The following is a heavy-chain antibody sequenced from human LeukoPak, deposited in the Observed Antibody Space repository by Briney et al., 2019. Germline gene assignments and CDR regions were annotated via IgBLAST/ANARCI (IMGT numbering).Heavy chain of an antibody. CDR2: ISSSGSTI. D-gene: IGHD3-10*01. CDR1: GFTFSSYS. J-gene: IGHJ6*03. Sequence: PGGSLRLSCAASGFTFSSYSMSWIRQAPGKGLEWVSYISSSGSTIYYADSVKGRFTISRDNAKNSLYLQMNSLRAEDTAVYYCARDPIGFGELLFPHYMDVWGKGTTVTISS. CDR3: ARDPIGFGELLFPHYMDV. V-gene: IGHV3-48*04.